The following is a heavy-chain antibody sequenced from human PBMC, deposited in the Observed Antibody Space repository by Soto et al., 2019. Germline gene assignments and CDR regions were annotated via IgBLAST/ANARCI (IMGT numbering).Heavy chain of an antibody. J-gene: IGHJ4*02. CDR2: INHSGST. CDR1: GGSFSGYY. V-gene: IGHV4-34*01. Sequence: SETLSLTCAVYGGSFSGYYWSWIRQPSGKGLEWIGEINHSGSTNYSPSLKSRVTISVDTSKNQFSLKLSSVTAADTAVFYCARHRRDGYNFDYWGQGTLVTVS. D-gene: IGHD5-12*01. CDR3: ARHRRDGYNFDY.